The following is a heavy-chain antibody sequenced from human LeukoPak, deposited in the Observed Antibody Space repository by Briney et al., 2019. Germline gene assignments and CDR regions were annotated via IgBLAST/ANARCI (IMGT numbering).Heavy chain of an antibody. CDR2: IYHSGST. CDR1: GGSISSGGYY. Sequence: ASETLSLTCTVSGGSISSGGYYWSWIRQPPGKGLEWIGYIYHSGSTYYNPSLKSRVTISVDRSKNQFSLKLSSVTAADTAVYYCARSPQSSTSCYRECNWFDPWGQGTLVTVSS. V-gene: IGHV4-30-2*01. CDR3: ARSPQSSTSCYRECNWFDP. J-gene: IGHJ5*02. D-gene: IGHD2-2*02.